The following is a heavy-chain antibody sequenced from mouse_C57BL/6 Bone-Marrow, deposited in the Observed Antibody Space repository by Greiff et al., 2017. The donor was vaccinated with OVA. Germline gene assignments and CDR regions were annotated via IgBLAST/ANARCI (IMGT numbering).Heavy chain of an antibody. J-gene: IGHJ1*03. D-gene: IGHD2-4*01. CDR3: ARYGYDYCYWYVDV. CDR2: IHPNSGST. V-gene: IGHV1-64*01. Sequence: QVQLQQPGAELVKPGASVKLSCKASGYTFTSYWMHWVKQRPGQGLEWIGMIHPNSGSTNYNEKFKSKATLTVDKSSSTAYMQLSSLTSEDSAVYYGARYGYDYCYWYVDVWGTGTTVTVSS. CDR1: GYTFTSYW.